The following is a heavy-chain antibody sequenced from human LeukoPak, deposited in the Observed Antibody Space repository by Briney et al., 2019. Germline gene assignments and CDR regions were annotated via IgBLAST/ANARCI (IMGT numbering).Heavy chain of an antibody. CDR3: AKGRVKSVDTTTFYYFDY. Sequence: GGSLRLSCGTSGFTFSSYVMSWVRQAPGKGLEWVSGISGSGGSTYYADSVKGRFTISRDNSKNTLYLQMNSLRAEDTAVYYCAKGRVKSVDTTTFYYFDYWGQGTLVTVSS. D-gene: IGHD5-18*01. CDR1: GFTFSSYV. CDR2: ISGSGGST. J-gene: IGHJ4*02. V-gene: IGHV3-23*01.